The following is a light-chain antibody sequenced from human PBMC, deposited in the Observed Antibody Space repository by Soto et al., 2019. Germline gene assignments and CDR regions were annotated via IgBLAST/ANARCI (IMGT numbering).Light chain of an antibody. CDR1: QSVRSNF. V-gene: IGKV3-20*01. J-gene: IGKJ4*01. Sequence: EIVLTQSPGTLSLSPGDRATVSCRASQSVRSNFLAWYQQKPGQAPRLLLYGASSRAIGIPDRFSVSGSGTDFTLTISRLEAEDFAVYYCQHYDTSPPLTFGGGTKVEIK. CDR3: QHYDTSPPLT. CDR2: GAS.